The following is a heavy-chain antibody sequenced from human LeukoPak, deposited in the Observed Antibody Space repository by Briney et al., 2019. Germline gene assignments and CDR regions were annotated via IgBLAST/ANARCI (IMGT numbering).Heavy chain of an antibody. CDR2: AYYRSKWYY. J-gene: IGHJ4*02. V-gene: IGHV6-1*01. CDR3: ARDVGTSGWYTFDY. CDR1: GDSVSSINGA. D-gene: IGHD6-19*01. Sequence: SQTLSLTCAISGDSVSSINGAWNWVRQSPWRGLEWLGRAYYRSKWYYDYAVSIQGRITINPDTSKNQFSLLLHSVTPEDTAVYYCARDVGTSGWYTFDYWGQGTLVTVSS.